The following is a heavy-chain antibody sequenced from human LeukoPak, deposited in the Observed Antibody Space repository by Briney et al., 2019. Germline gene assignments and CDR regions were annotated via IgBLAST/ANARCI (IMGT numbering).Heavy chain of an antibody. CDR1: GGSISSSGYY. Sequence: SENLSLTCTVSGGSISSSGYYWGWIRQPPGKGLEWIGSIYYSGSTFYSPSLKSRVTISLDTAKNQFSLKLTSVTAADTAVYYCATNSWPKWYFDLWGRGTLVTVSS. CDR2: IYYSGST. CDR3: ATNSWPKWYFDL. D-gene: IGHD6-13*01. V-gene: IGHV4-39*01. J-gene: IGHJ2*01.